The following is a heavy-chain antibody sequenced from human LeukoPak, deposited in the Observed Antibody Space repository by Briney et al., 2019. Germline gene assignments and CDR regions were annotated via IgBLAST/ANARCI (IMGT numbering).Heavy chain of an antibody. CDR2: IIPIFGTA. CDR3: ARDLYYDSSGYGY. D-gene: IGHD3-22*01. J-gene: IGHJ4*02. Sequence: SVKVSCKASGGTFSSYAISWVRQAPGQGQEWMGGIIPIFGTANYAQKFQGRVTITTDESTSTAYMELSSLRSEDTAVYYCARDLYYDSSGYGYWGQGTLVTVSS. V-gene: IGHV1-69*05. CDR1: GGTFSSYA.